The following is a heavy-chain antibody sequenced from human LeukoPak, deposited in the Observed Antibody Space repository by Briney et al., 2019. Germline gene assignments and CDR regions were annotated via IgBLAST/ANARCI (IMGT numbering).Heavy chain of an antibody. CDR1: GFTFDDYA. J-gene: IGHJ4*02. CDR2: ISWNSGSI. D-gene: IGHD3-22*01. V-gene: IGHV3-9*01. CDR3: AKGSYYYDSSGYYSLFY. Sequence: GRSLRLSCAASGFTFDDYAMHWVRQAPGKGLERVSGISWNSGSIGYADSVKGRFTISRDNANNSLYLQMNSLRAEDTALYYCAKGSYYYDSSGYYSLFYWGQGTLVTVSS.